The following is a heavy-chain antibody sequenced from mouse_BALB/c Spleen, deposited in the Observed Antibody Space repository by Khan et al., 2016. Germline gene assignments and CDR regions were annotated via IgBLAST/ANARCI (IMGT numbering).Heavy chain of an antibody. J-gene: IGHJ3*01. D-gene: IGHD2-4*01. CDR2: IDPANGNT. CDR3: ARAHYDYDVGFAY. Sequence: VQLQQSGAELVKPGASVKLSCTASGFNIKDTYMHWVKQRPEQGLEWIGRIDPANGNTKYDPKFQGKATITADTSSNTAYLQLSSLTSEDTAVYYCARAHYDYDVGFAYWVQGTLVTVSA. CDR1: GFNIKDTY. V-gene: IGHV14-3*02.